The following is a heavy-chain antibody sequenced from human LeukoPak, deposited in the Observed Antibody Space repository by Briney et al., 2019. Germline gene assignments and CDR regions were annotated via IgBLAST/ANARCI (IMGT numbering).Heavy chain of an antibody. V-gene: IGHV4-39*01. D-gene: IGHD3-9*01. J-gene: IGHJ4*02. CDR2: TYYTGST. Sequence: SETLSLTCTVSGGSVSSSLNYWGWIRQPPGKGQEGIGNTYYTGSTYSNPTLKSRLTMSVDTSKNQFSLKLSSVTAADTAVYYCARLTKGRYFDYIFDYWGQGTLLTVSS. CDR1: GGSVSSSLNY. CDR3: ARLTKGRYFDYIFDY.